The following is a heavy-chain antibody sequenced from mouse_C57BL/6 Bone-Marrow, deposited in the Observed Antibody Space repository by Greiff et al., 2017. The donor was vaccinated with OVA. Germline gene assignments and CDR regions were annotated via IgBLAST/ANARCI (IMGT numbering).Heavy chain of an antibody. CDR3: AGLLRSFAY. J-gene: IGHJ3*01. CDR1: GYSITSGYY. D-gene: IGHD1-1*01. V-gene: IGHV3-6*01. CDR2: IRYDGSN. Sequence: VQLQQSGPGLVKPSQSLSLTCSVTGYSITSGYYWNWIRQFPGNKLEWMGYIRYDGSNKYNPSLQNRISITSDTSKNQFFLKLNSVATEDTATYYCAGLLRSFAYWGQGTLVTVSA.